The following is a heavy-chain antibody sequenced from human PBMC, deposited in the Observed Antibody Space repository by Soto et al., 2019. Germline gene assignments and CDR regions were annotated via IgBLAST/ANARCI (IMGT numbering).Heavy chain of an antibody. V-gene: IGHV3-30-3*01. CDR2: ISYDGSNK. CDR3: ARGGDWNYAKVLRYFDWSSPNYYYYGMDV. D-gene: IGHD3-9*01. J-gene: IGHJ6*02. CDR1: GFTFSSYA. Sequence: QVQLVESGGGVVQPGRSLRLSCAASGFTFSSYAMHWVRQAPGKGLEWVAVISYDGSNKYYADSVKGRFTISRDNSKNTLYLQMNSLRAEDTAVYYCARGGDWNYAKVLRYFDWSSPNYYYYGMDVWGQGTTVTVSS.